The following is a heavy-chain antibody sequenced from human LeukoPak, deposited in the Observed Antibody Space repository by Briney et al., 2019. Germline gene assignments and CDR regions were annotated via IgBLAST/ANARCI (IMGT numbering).Heavy chain of an antibody. D-gene: IGHD1-26*01. J-gene: IGHJ4*02. Sequence: GSLRLPCEASEFTFSSYSMNWVRQAPGTGLEWVSYIRSSSSTIYYAESVKGRFTISRDNAKNSLYLQMNSLRVEDTAVYYCARSRGNSGSYPLDYWGQGTLVTVSS. CDR1: EFTFSSYS. CDR2: IRSSSSTI. V-gene: IGHV3-48*01. CDR3: ARSRGNSGSYPLDY.